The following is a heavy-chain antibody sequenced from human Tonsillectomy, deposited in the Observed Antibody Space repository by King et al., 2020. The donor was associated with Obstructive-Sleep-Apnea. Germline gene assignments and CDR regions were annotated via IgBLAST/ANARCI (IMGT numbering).Heavy chain of an antibody. Sequence: VQLVESGGGLVKPGGSLRLSCAAAGFTFNDYYITWIRQAPGNGLEWVSYISASCLYTLYADSVKARFTISRDNAKNSVYLQMNSLRAEDTAVYYCAKLYGPWGQGTLVTVSS. D-gene: IGHD3-10*01. CDR3: AKLYGP. J-gene: IGHJ5*02. CDR2: ISASCLYT. V-gene: IGHV3-11*05. CDR1: GFTFNDYY.